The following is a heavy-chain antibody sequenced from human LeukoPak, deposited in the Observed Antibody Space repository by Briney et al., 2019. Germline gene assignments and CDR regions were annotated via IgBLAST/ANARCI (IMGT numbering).Heavy chain of an antibody. J-gene: IGHJ4*02. V-gene: IGHV4-34*01. CDR3: ARIPYYYGSGSYPNDY. D-gene: IGHD3-10*01. CDR2: INHSGST. Sequence: SGTLSLTCAVYGGSFSGYYWSWIRQPPGKGLEWIGEINHSGSTNYNPSLKSRVTISVDTSKNQFSLKLSSVTAADTAVYYCARIPYYYGSGSYPNDYWGQGTLVTVSS. CDR1: GGSFSGYY.